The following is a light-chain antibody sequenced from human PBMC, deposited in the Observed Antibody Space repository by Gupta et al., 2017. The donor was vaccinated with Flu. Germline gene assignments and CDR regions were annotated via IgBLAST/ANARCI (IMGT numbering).Light chain of an antibody. CDR2: AAS. CDR1: QGISSY. Sequence: AIRITQSPSSLSASTGDRVTISCRASQGISSYLAWYQQKPGKAPKLLIYAASTLQSGVPSRFSGSGSGTDFTLTISCLQSEDFATYYCQQYDGYPLTFGGWTRVEIK. CDR3: QQYDGYPLT. V-gene: IGKV1-8*01. J-gene: IGKJ4*01.